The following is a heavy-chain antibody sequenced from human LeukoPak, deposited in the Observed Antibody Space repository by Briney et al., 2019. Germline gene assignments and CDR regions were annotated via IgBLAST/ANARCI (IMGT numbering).Heavy chain of an antibody. D-gene: IGHD3-9*01. J-gene: IGHJ6*03. V-gene: IGHV3-23*01. CDR3: AKCILTGYYKGYMDV. Sequence: PGGSLRLSCAASGFTFSSYVLSWVRQAPGKGLEWVSGISGSGGSTYYADSVKGRFTISRDNSKNTLYLQMNSLRAEDTAVYYCAKCILTGYYKGYMDVWGKGTTVTISS. CDR2: ISGSGGST. CDR1: GFTFSSYV.